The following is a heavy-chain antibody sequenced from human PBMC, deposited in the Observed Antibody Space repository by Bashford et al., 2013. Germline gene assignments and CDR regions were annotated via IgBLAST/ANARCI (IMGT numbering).Heavy chain of an antibody. Sequence: HSGGSLRLSCAASGFTFSSYSMTWVRQAPGKGLEWVSAIRANAIGAHYADSVKGRFTISRDNSKNTLYLQMSSLRAEDTAVYYCARLVPYGTTLGRRVPTPWGQGNPGHRLL. J-gene: IGHJ5*02. V-gene: IGHV3-23*01. CDR3: ARLVPYGTTLGRRVPTP. D-gene: IGHD1-14*01. CDR2: IRANAIGA. CDR1: GFTFSSYS.